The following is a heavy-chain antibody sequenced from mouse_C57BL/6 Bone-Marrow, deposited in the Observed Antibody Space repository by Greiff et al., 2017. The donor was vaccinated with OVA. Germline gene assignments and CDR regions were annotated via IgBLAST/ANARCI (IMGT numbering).Heavy chain of an antibody. V-gene: IGHV1-69*01. CDR2: IYPSDSYT. Sequence: VQLQQPGAELVMPGASVKLSCKASGYTFTSYWMHWVKQRPGQGLEWIGEIYPSDSYTNYNQKFKGKSTLTVDKSSSTAYMQLSSLTSEDSAVYYCARGYYGSSHWYFDVWGTGTTVTVSS. CDR1: GYTFTSYW. CDR3: ARGYYGSSHWYFDV. J-gene: IGHJ1*03. D-gene: IGHD1-1*01.